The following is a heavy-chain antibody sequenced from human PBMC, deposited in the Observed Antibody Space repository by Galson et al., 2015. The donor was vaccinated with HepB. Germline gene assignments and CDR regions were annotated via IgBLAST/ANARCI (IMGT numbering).Heavy chain of an antibody. CDR1: GGTFSSYA. D-gene: IGHD3-10*01. Sequence: SVKVSCKASGGTFSSYAISWVRQAPGQGLEWMGGIIPIFGTANYAQKFQGRVTITADKSTSTAYMELSSLRSEDTAVYYCARVEGDYYGSGPFDYWGQGTLVTVSS. V-gene: IGHV1-69*06. CDR2: IIPIFGTA. CDR3: ARVEGDYYGSGPFDY. J-gene: IGHJ4*02.